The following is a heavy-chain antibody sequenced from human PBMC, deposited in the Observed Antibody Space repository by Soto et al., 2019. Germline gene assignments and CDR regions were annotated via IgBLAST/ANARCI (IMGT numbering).Heavy chain of an antibody. CDR2: INHSGST. Sequence: QVQLQQWGAGLLKPSETLSLTCAVYGGSFSGYYWSWIRQPPGKGLEWIGEINHSGSTNYNPSLKSRVTISVDTSKNQFSLKLSSVTAADTAVYYCAAESQSYYGIDYWGQGTLVTVS. CDR3: AAESQSYYGIDY. D-gene: IGHD1-26*01. CDR1: GGSFSGYY. V-gene: IGHV4-34*01. J-gene: IGHJ4*02.